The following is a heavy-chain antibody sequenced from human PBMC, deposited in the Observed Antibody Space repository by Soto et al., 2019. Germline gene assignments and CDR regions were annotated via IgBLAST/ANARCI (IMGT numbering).Heavy chain of an antibody. CDR2: IDPSDSQT. V-gene: IGHV5-10-1*01. Sequence: GESLKITCKGSGYSFAGYWITWVRQKPGKGLEWMGRIDPSDSQTYYSPSFRGHVTISATKSITTVFLQWSSLRASDTAMYYCARQIYDSDTGPNFQYYFDSWGQGTPVTVSS. D-gene: IGHD3-22*01. J-gene: IGHJ4*02. CDR1: GYSFAGYW. CDR3: ARQIYDSDTGPNFQYYFDS.